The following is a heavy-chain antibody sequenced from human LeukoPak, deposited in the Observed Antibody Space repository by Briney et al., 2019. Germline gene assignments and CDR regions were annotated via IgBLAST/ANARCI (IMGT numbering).Heavy chain of an antibody. V-gene: IGHV4-59*08. J-gene: IGHJ4*02. CDR2: IYYSGST. D-gene: IGHD3-10*01. CDR3: ARHGRYYGSGSYYYFDY. Sequence: SETLSLTCTVSGGSISSYYWSWIRQPPGKGLEWIGYIYYSGSTNYNPSLKSRVTISVDTSKNQFSLKLSSVTAADTAVYYCARHGRYYGSGSYYYFDYWGQGTLVTVS. CDR1: GGSISSYY.